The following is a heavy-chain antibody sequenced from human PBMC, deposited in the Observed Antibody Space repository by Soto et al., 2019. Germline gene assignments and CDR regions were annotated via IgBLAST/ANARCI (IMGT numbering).Heavy chain of an antibody. Sequence: GGSLRLSCAASVFTFSSYAMSWVRQAPGKGLEWASAISGSGGSTYYADSVKGRFTISRDNSKNTLYLQMNSLRAEDTAVYYCAKVYFRVVVITTIFDYWGRGTLVTVSS. J-gene: IGHJ4*02. V-gene: IGHV3-23*01. CDR2: ISGSGGST. CDR3: AKVYFRVVVITTIFDY. D-gene: IGHD3-22*01. CDR1: VFTFSSYA.